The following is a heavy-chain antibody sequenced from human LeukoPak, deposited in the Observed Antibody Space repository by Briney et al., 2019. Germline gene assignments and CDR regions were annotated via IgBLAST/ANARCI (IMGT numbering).Heavy chain of an antibody. Sequence: PGGSLRLSCAASGFTFSRYSMNWVRQAPGKGPEWVSYITSSSSTIYYADSVKGRFTISRDNAKNSLYLQMNSLRAEDTAVYYCASRYYDSSGHLSDYWGQGTLVTVSS. CDR1: GFTFSRYS. CDR3: ASRYYDSSGHLSDY. CDR2: ITSSSSTI. V-gene: IGHV3-48*01. J-gene: IGHJ4*02. D-gene: IGHD3-22*01.